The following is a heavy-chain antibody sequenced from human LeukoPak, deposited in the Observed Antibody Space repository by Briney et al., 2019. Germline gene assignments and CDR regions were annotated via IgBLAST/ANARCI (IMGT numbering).Heavy chain of an antibody. CDR2: IKHDGSEK. CDR1: GFIFTNYF. Sequence: GGSLRLSCAASGFIFTNYFMSWVRQAPGKGLEWVATIKHDGSEKYYVDSVRGRFTISRDNTKNSLYLQMSSLRAEDTAVYYCATDRGWRTSGYYLYYFEYWGQGTLVTFSS. V-gene: IGHV3-7*01. J-gene: IGHJ4*02. D-gene: IGHD3-3*01. CDR3: ATDRGWRTSGYYLYYFEY.